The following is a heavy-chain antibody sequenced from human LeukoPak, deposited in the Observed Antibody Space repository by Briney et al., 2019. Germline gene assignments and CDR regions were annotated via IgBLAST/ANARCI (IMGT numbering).Heavy chain of an antibody. CDR1: GYSFTSYW. CDR3: ARRKYCSGGSCYAFDY. D-gene: IGHD2-15*01. Sequence: GESLKISCKGSGYSFTSYWIGWVRQMPGKSLEWMGIIYPGDSDTRYSPSFQGQVTISTDKSISTAYLQWSSLKASDTAMYYCARRKYCSGGSCYAFDYWGQGTLVTVSS. J-gene: IGHJ4*02. V-gene: IGHV5-51*01. CDR2: IYPGDSDT.